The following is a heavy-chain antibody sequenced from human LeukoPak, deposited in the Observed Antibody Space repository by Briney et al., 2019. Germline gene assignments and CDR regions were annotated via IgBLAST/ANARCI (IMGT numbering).Heavy chain of an antibody. CDR2: ISYDGSNK. Sequence: GGSLRLSCAASGFTFSSYGMHWVRQAPGKGLEWVAVISYDGSNKYYADSVKGRFTISRDNSKNTLYLQMNSLRAEDTAVYYCATPGDGYKRHPFDYWGQGTLVTVSS. V-gene: IGHV3-30*03. CDR3: ATPGDGYKRHPFDY. CDR1: GFTFSSYG. D-gene: IGHD5-24*01. J-gene: IGHJ4*02.